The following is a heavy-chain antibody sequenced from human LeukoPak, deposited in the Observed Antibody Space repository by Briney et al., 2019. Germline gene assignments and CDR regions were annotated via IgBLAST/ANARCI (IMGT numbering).Heavy chain of an antibody. Sequence: SETLSLTCTVSGYSISSGYYWGWIRQPPGKGLEWIGSIYHSGSTYYNPSLKSRVTISVDTSKNQFSLKLSSVTAADTAVYYCASSVTGWIAVAGNFAFPFDYWGQGTLVTVFS. J-gene: IGHJ4*02. D-gene: IGHD6-19*01. V-gene: IGHV4-38-2*02. CDR2: IYHSGST. CDR3: ASSVTGWIAVAGNFAFPFDY. CDR1: GYSISSGYY.